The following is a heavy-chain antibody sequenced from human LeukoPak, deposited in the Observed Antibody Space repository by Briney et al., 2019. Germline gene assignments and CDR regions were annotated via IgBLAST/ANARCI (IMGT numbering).Heavy chain of an antibody. V-gene: IGHV1-2*02. Sequence: ASVKVSCKASGYTFTGYYMHWVRQAPGQGLEWMGWINPNSGGTNYAQKFQGRVTMTRDTSISTAYMELSRLRSDDTAVYYCARGSPSTVTGDDWWQGTLVTVSS. CDR1: GYTFTGYY. CDR2: INPNSGGT. J-gene: IGHJ4*02. D-gene: IGHD4-17*01. CDR3: ARGSPSTVTGDD.